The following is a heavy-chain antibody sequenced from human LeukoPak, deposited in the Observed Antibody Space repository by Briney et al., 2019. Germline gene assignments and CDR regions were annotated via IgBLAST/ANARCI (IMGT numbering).Heavy chain of an antibody. Sequence: PGGSLRLSCAASGFTVSSNYMSWLRQAPGKGLEWVSVIYSGGSTYYADSGKGRFTLSSDNTNNTLHRQMNSLRAEDTAVYYCAKRGRLHPFDHWGQGTLVTVSS. CDR2: IYSGGST. J-gene: IGHJ5*02. CDR1: GFTVSSNY. V-gene: IGHV3-66*02. D-gene: IGHD4-11*01. CDR3: AKRGRLHPFDH.